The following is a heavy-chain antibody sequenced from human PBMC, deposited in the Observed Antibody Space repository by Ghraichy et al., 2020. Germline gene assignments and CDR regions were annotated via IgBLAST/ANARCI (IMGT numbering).Heavy chain of an antibody. CDR1: GFTFSTYS. Sequence: GGSLRLSCAASGFTFSTYSMNWVRQAPGKGLEWISYISGGSTSISYADSMRGRFTISRDNAKNSLFLHMNSLRDEDTAVYYCARDAAWSFDYWGQGILVTVSS. V-gene: IGHV3-48*02. CDR3: ARDAAWSFDY. J-gene: IGHJ4*02. CDR2: ISGGSTSI.